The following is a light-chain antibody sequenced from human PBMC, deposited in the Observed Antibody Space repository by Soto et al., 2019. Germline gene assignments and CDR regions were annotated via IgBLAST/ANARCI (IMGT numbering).Light chain of an antibody. CDR1: QDISNY. J-gene: IGKJ1*01. V-gene: IGKV1-39*01. CDR2: DAS. Sequence: DIQMTQSPSSLSASVGDRVTITCQASQDISNYLNWYQQKPGKAPKLLIYDASNLETGVPSRFSGSGSGTDFTLTISSLQPEDFATYSCRQSYSTTWTFGQGTKV. CDR3: RQSYSTTWT.